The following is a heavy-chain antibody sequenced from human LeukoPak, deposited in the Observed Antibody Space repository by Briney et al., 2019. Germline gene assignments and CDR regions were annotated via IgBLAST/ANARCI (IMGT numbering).Heavy chain of an antibody. CDR3: AREKYYYDSSGYYGGLGAFDI. D-gene: IGHD3-22*01. CDR2: IYYSGST. CDR1: GGSISIYY. V-gene: IGHV4-59*01. J-gene: IGHJ3*02. Sequence: PSETLSLTCTVSGGSISIYYWSWIRQPPGKGLEWIGYIYYSGSTNYNPSLKSRVTISVDTSKNQFSLKLSSVTGADTAVYYCAREKYYYDSSGYYGGLGAFDIWGQGTVVTVSS.